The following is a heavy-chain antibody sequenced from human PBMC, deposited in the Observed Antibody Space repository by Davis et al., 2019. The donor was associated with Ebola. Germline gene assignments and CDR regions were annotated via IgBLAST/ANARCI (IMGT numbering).Heavy chain of an antibody. CDR2: MNPNSGNT. J-gene: IGHJ3*02. V-gene: IGHV1-8*02. CDR1: GYTFTGYY. Sequence: ASVKVSCKASGYTFTGYYMHWVRQATGQGLEWMGWMNPNSGNTGYAQKFQGRVTMTRNTSISTAYMELSSLRSEDTAVYYCARPRWDTAPGGAFDIWGQGTMVTVSS. D-gene: IGHD5-18*01. CDR3: ARPRWDTAPGGAFDI.